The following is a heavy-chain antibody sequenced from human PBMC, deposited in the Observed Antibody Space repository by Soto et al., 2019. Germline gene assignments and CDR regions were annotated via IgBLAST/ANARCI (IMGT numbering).Heavy chain of an antibody. Sequence: SETLSLTCTVSGGSVSSGSYYWSWIRQPPGKGLEWIGYIYYSGSTNYNPSLKSRVTISVDTSKNQFSLKLSSVTAADTAVYYCARERGQLVGYWGQGTLVTVSS. CDR3: ARERGQLVGY. CDR2: IYYSGST. V-gene: IGHV4-61*01. D-gene: IGHD6-6*01. CDR1: GGSVSSGSYY. J-gene: IGHJ4*02.